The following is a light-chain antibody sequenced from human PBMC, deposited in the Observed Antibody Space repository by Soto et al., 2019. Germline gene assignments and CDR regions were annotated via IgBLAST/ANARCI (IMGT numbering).Light chain of an antibody. V-gene: IGKV1-39*01. CDR3: QQSYSTPGT. Sequence: DIQMTQSPSSLSASVGDRVTITCRASQSISSYLNWYQQKPGNAPKLLIYAASSLQSGVPSRFSGSRSGTDFTITISSLQPEDFATYYCQQSYSTPGTFGQGTKVEIK. CDR2: AAS. CDR1: QSISSY. J-gene: IGKJ1*01.